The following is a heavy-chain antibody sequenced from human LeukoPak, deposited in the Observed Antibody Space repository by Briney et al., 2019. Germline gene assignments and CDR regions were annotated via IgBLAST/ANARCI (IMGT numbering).Heavy chain of an antibody. V-gene: IGHV1-18*01. CDR1: GYTFTSYG. D-gene: IGHD3-10*01. CDR3: AVVYGSGSTRRRWFDP. J-gene: IGHJ5*02. CDR2: ISAYNGST. Sequence: ASVKVSCKASGYTFTSYGISWVRQAPGQGLEWMGWISAYNGSTNYAQKLQGRVTMTTDTSTSTAYMELRSLRSDDTAVYYCAVVYGSGSTRRRWFDPWGQGTLVTVSS.